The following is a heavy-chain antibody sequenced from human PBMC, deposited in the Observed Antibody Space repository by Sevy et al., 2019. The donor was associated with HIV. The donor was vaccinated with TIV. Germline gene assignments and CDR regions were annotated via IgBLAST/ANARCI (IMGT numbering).Heavy chain of an antibody. J-gene: IGHJ4*02. D-gene: IGHD3-3*01. CDR1: GGSISSGGYS. V-gene: IGHV4-30-2*01. Sequence: SETLSLTCAVSGGSISSGGYSWSWIRQPPGKGLEWIGYIYHSGSTYYNPSLKSRVTISVDRSKNQFSLKLSSVTAADTAVYYCARALYNFWSGYYQPTFDYWGQGTLVTVSS. CDR2: IYHSGST. CDR3: ARALYNFWSGYYQPTFDY.